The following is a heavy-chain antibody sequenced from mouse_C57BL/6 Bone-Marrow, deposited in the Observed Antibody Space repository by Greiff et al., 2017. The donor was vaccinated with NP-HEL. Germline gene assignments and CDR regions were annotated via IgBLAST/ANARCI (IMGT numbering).Heavy chain of an antibody. CDR1: GFTFSSYA. D-gene: IGHD2-3*01. Sequence: EVQLVESGGGLVKPGGSLKLSCAASGFTFSSYAMSWVRQTPEKRLEWVATISDGGSYTYYPDNVKGRFTISRDNAKNNLYLQMSHLKSEDTAMYYCARDLGGYYHYYAMDYWGQGTSVTVSS. V-gene: IGHV5-4*01. CDR3: ARDLGGYYHYYAMDY. J-gene: IGHJ4*01. CDR2: ISDGGSYT.